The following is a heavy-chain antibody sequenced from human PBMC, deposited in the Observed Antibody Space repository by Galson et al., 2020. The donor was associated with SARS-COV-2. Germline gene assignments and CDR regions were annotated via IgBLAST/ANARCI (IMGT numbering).Heavy chain of an antibody. CDR2: ISYDGSNK. CDR3: ARGGRGDWLLFTLDY. CDR1: GFTFSSYG. Sequence: GESLKISCAASGFTFSSYGMHWVRQAPGKGLEWVAVISYDGSNKYYADSVKGRFTISRDNSKNTLYLQMNSLRAEDTAVYYCARGGRGDWLLFTLDYWGQGTLVTVSS. V-gene: IGHV3-30*03. D-gene: IGHD3-9*01. J-gene: IGHJ4*02.